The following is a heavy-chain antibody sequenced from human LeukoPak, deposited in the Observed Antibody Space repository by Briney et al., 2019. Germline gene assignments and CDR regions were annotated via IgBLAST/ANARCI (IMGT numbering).Heavy chain of an antibody. CDR2: IKYYGSST. CDR3: AELGITMIGGV. Sequence: GGSLRLSCAASGFTFSSYWMHWVRQAPGKGLVWVSRIKYYGSSTNYADSVKGRFTISRDNAKNTLYLQMNSLRAEDTAVYYCAELGITMIGGVWGKGTTVTISS. J-gene: IGHJ6*04. D-gene: IGHD3-10*02. CDR1: GFTFSSYW. V-gene: IGHV3-74*01.